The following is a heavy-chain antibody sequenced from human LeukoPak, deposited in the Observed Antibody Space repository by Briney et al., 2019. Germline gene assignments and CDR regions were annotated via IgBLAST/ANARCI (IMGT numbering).Heavy chain of an antibody. CDR3: ARDETPTNGYDSYDF. Sequence: GGSLRLSCAASGFTFDDYAMHWVRQAPGKGLEWVSGISWNSNSIGYADSVKGRFTISRDNAKNSLYLQMNSLRAEDTAVYYCARDETPTNGYDSYDFWGQGTLVTVST. CDR2: ISWNSNSI. D-gene: IGHD5-12*01. V-gene: IGHV3-9*01. J-gene: IGHJ4*02. CDR1: GFTFDDYA.